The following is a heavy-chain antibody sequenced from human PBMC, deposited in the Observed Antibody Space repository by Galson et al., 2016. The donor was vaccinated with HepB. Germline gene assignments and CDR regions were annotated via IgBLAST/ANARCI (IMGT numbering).Heavy chain of an antibody. D-gene: IGHD6-13*01. CDR3: ARRRFSSSWYKDY. Sequence: SLRLSCAASGFTFSSNAMSWVRQAPGKGLEWVSGISGTGSATYYADAVTGRFTISRDNAKNSLFLQLNSLRAEDTAVYYCARRRFSSSWYKDYWGQGTLVTVSS. CDR1: GFTFSSNA. J-gene: IGHJ4*02. CDR2: ISGTGSAT. V-gene: IGHV3-23*01.